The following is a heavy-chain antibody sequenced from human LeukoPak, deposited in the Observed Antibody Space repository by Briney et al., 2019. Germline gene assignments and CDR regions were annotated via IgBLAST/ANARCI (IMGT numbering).Heavy chain of an antibody. CDR3: ARGRNTIFGVVIPLYYFDY. V-gene: IGHV4-34*01. CDR2: INHSGST. CDR1: GGSISSHY. Sequence: KPSETLSLACTVSGGSISSHYWSWIRQPPGKGLEWIGEINHSGSTNYNPSLKSRVTISVDTSKNQFSLKLSSVTAADTAVYYCARGRNTIFGVVIPLYYFDYWGQGTLVTVSS. J-gene: IGHJ4*02. D-gene: IGHD3-3*01.